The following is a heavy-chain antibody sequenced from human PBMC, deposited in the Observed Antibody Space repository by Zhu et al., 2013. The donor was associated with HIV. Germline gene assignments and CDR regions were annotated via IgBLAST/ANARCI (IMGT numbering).Heavy chain of an antibody. V-gene: IGHV1-69*01. Sequence: QVQLVQSGAEVKKPGSSVKVSCKASGGTFSSYAISWVRQAPGQGLEWMGGIIPIFGTANYAQKFQGRVTITADESTSTAYMELSSLRSEDTAVYYCASSHLSSGKYSSSWYNWFDPWGQGTLVTVSS. CDR3: ASSHLSSGKYSSSWYNWFDP. D-gene: IGHD6-13*01. CDR1: GGTFSSYA. J-gene: IGHJ5*02. CDR2: IIPIFGTA.